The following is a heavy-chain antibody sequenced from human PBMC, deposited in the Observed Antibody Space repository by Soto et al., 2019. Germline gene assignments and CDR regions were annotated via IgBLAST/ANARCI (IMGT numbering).Heavy chain of an antibody. CDR1: GGSISGGGYY. D-gene: IGHD6-13*01. CDR3: ARAWTARAGWANWVAL. CDR2: IHYSGTT. V-gene: IGHV4-31*03. J-gene: IGHJ4*02. Sequence: QLQLQESGPGLVEPSQTLPLTCTVSGGSISGGGYYWSWIRQHPGKGLEWIGYIHYSGTTYYNPSPKSRLTTSVDTSKTQFTLKLGSVTAADTAVYYCARAWTARAGWANWVALWGQGTLVTVSS.